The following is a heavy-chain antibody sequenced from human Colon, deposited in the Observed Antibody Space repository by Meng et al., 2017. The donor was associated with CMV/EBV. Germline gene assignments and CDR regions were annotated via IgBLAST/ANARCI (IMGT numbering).Heavy chain of an antibody. Sequence: GGSLRLSCAASGFTFSSYWMSWVRQAPGKGLEWVSGFSRGGENSYYADSVRGRFTISRDISKSTLYLQMDSLRAEDTTLYYCAKGSTDGFNGLFDSWGQGALVTVSS. CDR2: FSRGGENS. CDR1: GFTFSSYW. CDR3: AKGSTDGFNGLFDS. D-gene: IGHD5-24*01. J-gene: IGHJ4*02. V-gene: IGHV3-23*01.